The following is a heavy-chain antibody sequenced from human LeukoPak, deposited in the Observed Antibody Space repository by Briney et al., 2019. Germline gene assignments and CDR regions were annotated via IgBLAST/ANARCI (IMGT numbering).Heavy chain of an antibody. Sequence: PSETLSLTCTVSGYSFDSGYYWGWIRQPPGKGLEWIANIYYSGSTSYNPSLKSRVTVSIDTSKNKFSLKLYSVSAADTALYYCARLYCISTSRYTIDYWGQGTLVTVSS. V-gene: IGHV4-38-2*02. CDR3: ARLYCISTSRYTIDY. CDR1: GYSFDSGYY. J-gene: IGHJ4*02. CDR2: IYYSGST. D-gene: IGHD2-2*02.